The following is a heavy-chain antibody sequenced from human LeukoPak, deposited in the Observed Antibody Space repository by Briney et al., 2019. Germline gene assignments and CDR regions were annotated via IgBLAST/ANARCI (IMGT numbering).Heavy chain of an antibody. CDR2: INPSGDST. CDR3: ARVTPSGWELPGTAFDI. J-gene: IGHJ3*02. D-gene: IGHD1-26*01. CDR1: GYTFTSHH. Sequence: EASVKVSCKASGYTFTSHHIHWVRQAPGQGLEWMGIINPSGDSTSYAQKFQGRVTMTRDMSTSTVYMELSRLRSEDTAVYYCARVTPSGWELPGTAFDIWGQGTMVTVSS. V-gene: IGHV1-46*01.